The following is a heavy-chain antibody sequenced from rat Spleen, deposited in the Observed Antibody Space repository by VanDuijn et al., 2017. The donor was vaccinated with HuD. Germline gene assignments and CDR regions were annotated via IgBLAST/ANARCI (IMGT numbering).Heavy chain of an antibody. V-gene: IGHV5-19*01. D-gene: IGHD1-11*01. J-gene: IGHJ2*01. CDR3: AKKGIPGAFDY. Sequence: EVQLVESGGGLVQPGRSLKLSCAASGFTFSNYGMHWIRQAPTKGLEWVASISPSGGSTYYRDSVKGRFTIASDNAKSTLYRQMDSLRSEDTATYYCAKKGIPGAFDYWGQGVMVTVSS. CDR1: GFTFSNYG. CDR2: ISPSGGST.